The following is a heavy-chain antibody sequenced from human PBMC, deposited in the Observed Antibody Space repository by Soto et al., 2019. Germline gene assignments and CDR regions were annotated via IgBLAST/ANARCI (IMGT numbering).Heavy chain of an antibody. J-gene: IGHJ6*02. CDR3: ARVVGGDYYYYYGMDV. Sequence: SETLSLTCTVSGGSISSYYWSWIRQPPGKGLEWIGYIYYSGSTNYNPSLKSRVTISVDTSKNQFSLKLSSVTAADTAVYYCARVVGGDYYYYYGMDVWGQGTTVTVSS. CDR1: GGSISSYY. V-gene: IGHV4-59*01. CDR2: IYYSGST. D-gene: IGHD2-21*02.